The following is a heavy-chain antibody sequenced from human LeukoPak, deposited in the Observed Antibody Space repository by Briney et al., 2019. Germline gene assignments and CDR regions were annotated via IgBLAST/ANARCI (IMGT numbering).Heavy chain of an antibody. J-gene: IGHJ4*02. D-gene: IGHD3-16*01. CDR2: ISAYNGNT. V-gene: IGHV1-18*01. CDR1: GYTFTSYA. Sequence: ASVKVSCKASGYTFTSYAMNWVRQAPGQGLEWMGWISAYNGNTNYAQKLQGRVTMTTDTSTSTAYMELRSLRSDDTAVYYCARDPGPTYYDYVWGSYGIDYWGQGTLVTVSS. CDR3: ARDPGPTYYDYVWGSYGIDY.